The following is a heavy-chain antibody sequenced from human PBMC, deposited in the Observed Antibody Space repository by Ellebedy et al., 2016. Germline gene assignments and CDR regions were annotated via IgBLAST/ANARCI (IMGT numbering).Heavy chain of an antibody. V-gene: IGHV4-61*08. Sequence: SETLSLXXTVSGDSIRITDYYWSWIRQPPGKALEWIGYISYSGSANYDPSLKSRVTISIDTSKNQFSLRLTSVTDADTAVYYCARGASTRELWADLDSLGFDPWGQGTLVTVSS. J-gene: IGHJ5*02. CDR2: ISYSGSA. CDR3: ARGASTRELWADLDSLGFDP. D-gene: IGHD3-16*01. CDR1: GDSIRITDYY.